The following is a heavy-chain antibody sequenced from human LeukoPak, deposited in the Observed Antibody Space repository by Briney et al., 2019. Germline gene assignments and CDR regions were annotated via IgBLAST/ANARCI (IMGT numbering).Heavy chain of an antibody. J-gene: IGHJ4*02. V-gene: IGHV3-23*01. CDR3: AKDQPASIAANYFDY. CDR1: GFTFSSYA. CDR2: ISGSGGST. D-gene: IGHD6-6*01. Sequence: PGGSLRLSCAASGFTFSSYARSWVRQAPGEGLEWVSAISGSGGSTYYADSVKGRFTISRDNSKNTLYLQMNSLRAEDTAVYYCAKDQPASIAANYFDYWGQGTLVTVSS.